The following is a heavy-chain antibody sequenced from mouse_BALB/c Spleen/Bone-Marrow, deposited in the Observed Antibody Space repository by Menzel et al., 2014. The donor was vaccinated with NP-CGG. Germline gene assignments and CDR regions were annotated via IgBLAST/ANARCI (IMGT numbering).Heavy chain of an antibody. D-gene: IGHD1-2*01. CDR3: ARYYYGYYFDY. V-gene: IGHV1-14*01. Sequence: VQLQQSGPELVKPGASVKMSCKASGYTFTSYVMHWVKQKPGQGLEWIGYINPYDDGSKYNEKFKGKATLTSDKSSSTAYMELSSLTSEDSAVYYCARYYYGYYFDYWGQGTTLTVSS. CDR2: INPYDDGS. J-gene: IGHJ2*01. CDR1: GYTFTSYV.